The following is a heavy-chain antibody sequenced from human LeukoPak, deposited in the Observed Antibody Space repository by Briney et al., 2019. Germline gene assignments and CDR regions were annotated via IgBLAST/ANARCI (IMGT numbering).Heavy chain of an antibody. CDR3: AKGSSSSRPYYFDH. CDR2: ISGSGGST. V-gene: IGHV3-23*01. CDR1: GYTFSNYA. Sequence: GGSLRLTCAASGYTFSNYAMSWVRQAPGRGLEWVSAISGSGGSTYYADSVKGRFTISRDNSKNTLYLQMNSLRAEDTAVYYCAKGSSSSRPYYFDHWAPGTLVTVSS. J-gene: IGHJ4*02. D-gene: IGHD6-6*01.